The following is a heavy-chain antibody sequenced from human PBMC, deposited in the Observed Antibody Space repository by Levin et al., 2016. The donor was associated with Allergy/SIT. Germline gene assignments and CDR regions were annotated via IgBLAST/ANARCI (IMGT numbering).Heavy chain of an antibody. J-gene: IGHJ3*01. D-gene: IGHD3-22*01. CDR3: GRSPATYHDGSGFYV. Sequence: SETLSLTCTVSGDSISSSRSFWSWIRQHPGKGLEWVGYITYSGSTYYNPSLRSRLAMSLDTSKNQFSLKVSSVTAADTAIYYCGRSPATYHDGSGFYVWGQGTMVTVSP. V-gene: IGHV4-31*03. CDR1: GDSISSSRSF. CDR2: ITYSGST.